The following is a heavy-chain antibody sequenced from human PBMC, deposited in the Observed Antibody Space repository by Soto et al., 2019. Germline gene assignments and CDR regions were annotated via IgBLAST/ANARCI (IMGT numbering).Heavy chain of an antibody. CDR1: GGSISSSY. V-gene: IGHV4-59*12. Sequence: PSETLSLTCTVSGGSISSSYWSWIRQPPGKGLEWIGYIYDSGSTYYNSSLKSRVTMSVDTSKNQFSLKLNSVTAADTAVYYCARDHPHSYGVYYFDYWGQGTPVTVSS. CDR3: ARDHPHSYGVYYFDY. J-gene: IGHJ4*02. D-gene: IGHD5-18*01. CDR2: IYDSGST.